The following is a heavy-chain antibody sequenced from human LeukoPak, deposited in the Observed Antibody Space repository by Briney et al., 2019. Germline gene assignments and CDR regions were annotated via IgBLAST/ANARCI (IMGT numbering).Heavy chain of an antibody. D-gene: IGHD6-19*01. V-gene: IGHV1-46*01. J-gene: IGHJ4*02. CDR2: INPSGGST. CDR1: GYTFTSYY. Sequence: ASVKVSCKASGYTFTSYYMHWVRQAPGQGLEWMGIINPSGGSTSYAQKFQGRVTMTRDMSTSTVYTELGSLRSEDTAVYYCARGGRAVAGDFYFDYWGQGTLVTVSS. CDR3: ARGGRAVAGDFYFDY.